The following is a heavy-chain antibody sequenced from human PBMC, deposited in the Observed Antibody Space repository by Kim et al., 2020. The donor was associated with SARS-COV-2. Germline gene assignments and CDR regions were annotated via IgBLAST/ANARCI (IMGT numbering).Heavy chain of an antibody. D-gene: IGHD6-13*01. CDR3: ARLGGTLIAAAGYNWFDP. V-gene: IGHV4-39*01. CDR2: IYYSGST. Sequence: SETLSLTCTVSGGSISSSSYYWGWIRQPPGKGLEWIGSIYYSGSTYYNPSLKSRVTISVDTSKNQFSLKLSSVTAADTAVYYCARLGGTLIAAAGYNWFDPWGQGTLVTVSS. J-gene: IGHJ5*02. CDR1: GGSISSSSYY.